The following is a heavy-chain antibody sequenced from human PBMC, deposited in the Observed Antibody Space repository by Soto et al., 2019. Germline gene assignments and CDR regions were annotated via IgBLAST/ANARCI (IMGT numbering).Heavy chain of an antibody. D-gene: IGHD2-2*01. CDR3: ARTSCSSTSCDYNFFDP. CDR1: GGSLSSSSYY. CDR2: VYYSGRT. Sequence: SETLSLTCTVSGGSLSSSSYYWVWIRQAPGKGLEWIGSVYYSGRTYYNPSLKSRVTISIDTSKRQFSLRLISVTAADTAVYYCARTSCSSTSCDYNFFDPWGQGAHVT. V-gene: IGHV4-39*01. J-gene: IGHJ5*02.